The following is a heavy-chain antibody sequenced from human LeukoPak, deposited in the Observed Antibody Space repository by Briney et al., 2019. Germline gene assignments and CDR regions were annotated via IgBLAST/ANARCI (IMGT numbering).Heavy chain of an antibody. J-gene: IGHJ4*02. V-gene: IGHV3-30*18. CDR3: AKPLLLWFGELNYFDY. CDR1: GGTFSSYG. D-gene: IGHD3-10*01. CDR2: ISYDGSNK. Sequence: SCKASGGTFSSYGMHWVRQAPGKGLEWVAVISYDGSNKYYADSVKGRFTISRDNSKNTLYLQMNSLRAEDTAVYYCAKPLLLWFGELNYFDYWGQGTLVTVSS.